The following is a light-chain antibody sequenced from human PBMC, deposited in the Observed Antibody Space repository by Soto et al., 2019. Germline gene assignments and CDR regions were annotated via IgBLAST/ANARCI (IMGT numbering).Light chain of an antibody. Sequence: DFQVTQSPSSLSASVGDRVTIPCRVSQSISKSLNWYQQKPGEAPELLIYGASKLQSGVPSRFSGSGSGTDFTLTISSPQPEDSASYYCQGSYSGPVAFGQGTKVDIK. J-gene: IGKJ1*01. CDR3: QGSYSGPVA. V-gene: IGKV1-39*01. CDR2: GAS. CDR1: QSISKS.